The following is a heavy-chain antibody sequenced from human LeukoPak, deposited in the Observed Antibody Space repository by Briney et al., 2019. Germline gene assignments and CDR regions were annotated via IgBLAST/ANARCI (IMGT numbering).Heavy chain of an antibody. CDR1: GFTLSSYA. D-gene: IGHD5-24*01. J-gene: IGHJ4*02. V-gene: IGHV3-23*01. Sequence: GGSLRLSCAASGFTLSSYAMTWVRQAPGRGLEWVSSVDGGGGGTYYADSVKGRFTISRGNSKDTLYLQMNSLRAEDTAVYYCSRDLRGRDDYWGQGILVIVSS. CDR2: VDGGGGGT. CDR3: SRDLRGRDDY.